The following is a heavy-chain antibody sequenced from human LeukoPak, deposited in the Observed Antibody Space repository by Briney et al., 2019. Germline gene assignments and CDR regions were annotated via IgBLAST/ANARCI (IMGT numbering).Heavy chain of an antibody. Sequence: PGGSLRLSCAASGFPFNTYWMTWVRQAPGKGLEWVANIKEDGSEEHYVDSVKGRFTISRDNAKNSLFLQMNSLRVADTAVYYCTPEVWELQGASDIWGQGTMVTVSS. J-gene: IGHJ3*02. CDR3: TPEVWELQGASDI. V-gene: IGHV3-7*01. CDR2: IKEDGSEE. CDR1: GFPFNTYW. D-gene: IGHD1-26*01.